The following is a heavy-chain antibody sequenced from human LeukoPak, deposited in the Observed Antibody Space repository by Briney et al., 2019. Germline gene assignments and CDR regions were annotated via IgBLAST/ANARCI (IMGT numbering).Heavy chain of an antibody. V-gene: IGHV3-7*03. CDR1: GFMFSSNW. CDR3: ARGETRV. J-gene: IGHJ4*02. Sequence: GGSLRLSCAASGFMFSSNWMSWVRLAPGKGLEWVANIKEDGTETYYVDSVKGRFTISRDNAENSPYLQMDSLRVEDTAVYYCARGETRVWGQGTLVTVSS. CDR2: IKEDGTET.